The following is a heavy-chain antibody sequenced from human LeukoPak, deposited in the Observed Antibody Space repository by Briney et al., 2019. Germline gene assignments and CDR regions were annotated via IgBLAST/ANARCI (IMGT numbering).Heavy chain of an antibody. CDR3: ARVNTDYRGSLDY. J-gene: IGHJ4*02. V-gene: IGHV4-59*12. CDR2: IYYTGGT. CDR1: GGSINNYY. Sequence: PSETLSLTCTVSGGSINNYYWNWIRQSPGKGLEWMGSIYYTGGTNNNPSLKGRVTLSVDTSKNQFSLKLTSVTASDTAVYYCARVNTDYRGSLDYWGQGTLVTVSS. D-gene: IGHD4-11*01.